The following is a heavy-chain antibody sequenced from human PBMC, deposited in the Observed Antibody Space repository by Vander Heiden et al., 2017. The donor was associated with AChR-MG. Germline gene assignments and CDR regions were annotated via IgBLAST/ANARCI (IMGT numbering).Heavy chain of an antibody. V-gene: IGHV3-30-3*01. J-gene: IGHJ3*02. CDR2: ISYDGSNK. D-gene: IGHD3-3*01. CDR1: GLTFSSYA. CDR3: ARGRGFLEWSSDAFDI. Sequence: QVQLVESGGGVVQPGRSLRLSCAASGLTFSSYAMHWVRQAPGKGLEWVAVISYDGSNKYYADSVKGRFTISRDNSKNTLYLQMNSLRAEDTAVYYCARGRGFLEWSSDAFDIWGQGTMVTVSS.